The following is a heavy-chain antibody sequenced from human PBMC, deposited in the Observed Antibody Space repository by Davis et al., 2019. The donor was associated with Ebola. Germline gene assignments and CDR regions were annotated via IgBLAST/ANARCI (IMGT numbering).Heavy chain of an antibody. V-gene: IGHV3-23*01. CDR1: GLTFSIYD. D-gene: IGHD2-2*01. CDR2: ISGSGDTT. CDR3: AKAPGEYQLLFSLDY. Sequence: GGSLRLSCAASGLTFSIYDMSWVRQGPGNTLEWISSISGSGDTTKYAESVKGRFTISRDNSKDTLYLQMNSLRAEDTAVYYCAKAPGEYQLLFSLDYWGQGTLVTVSS. J-gene: IGHJ4*02.